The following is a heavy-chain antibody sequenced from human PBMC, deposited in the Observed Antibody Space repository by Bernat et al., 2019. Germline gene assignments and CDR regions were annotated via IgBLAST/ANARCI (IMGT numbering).Heavy chain of an antibody. CDR3: ARGLPDAYYYDSSGCFDY. V-gene: IGHV1-2*04. J-gene: IGHJ4*02. Sequence: QVQLVQSGAEVKKPGASVKVSCKASGYTFTGYYMHWVRQAPGQGLEWMGWINPNSGGTNYAQKFQACVHMTRDTSISTDYMELSRLRSVDTAVYYCARGLPDAYYYDSSGCFDYWGQGTLVTVSS. CDR2: INPNSGGT. CDR1: GYTFTGYY. D-gene: IGHD3-22*01.